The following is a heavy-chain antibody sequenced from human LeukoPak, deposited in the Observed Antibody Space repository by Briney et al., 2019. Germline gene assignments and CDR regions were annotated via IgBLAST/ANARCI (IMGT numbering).Heavy chain of an antibody. CDR2: FHPEDGET. V-gene: IGHV1-24*01. Sequence: ASVKVSCNVSGSMFTELSMHWVRQAPGKGLEWMGGFHPEDGETIYAQKFQGRVTMTEDSSTDTAYMELSSLRSEDTAVYYCAIVLAVGVVDWFDPWGQGTLVTVSS. CDR3: AIVLAVGVVDWFDP. CDR1: GSMFTELS. J-gene: IGHJ5*02. D-gene: IGHD6-19*01.